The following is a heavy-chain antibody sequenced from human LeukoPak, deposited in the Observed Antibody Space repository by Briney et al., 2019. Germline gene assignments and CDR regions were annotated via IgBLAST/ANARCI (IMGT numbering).Heavy chain of an antibody. CDR2: ISTSGRYT. CDR1: GFTFSSYA. V-gene: IGHV3-21*05. J-gene: IGHJ4*02. CDR3: ARVASITMICDF. D-gene: IGHD3-22*01. Sequence: GGSLRLSCAASGFTFSSYATSWVRQAPGKGLEWVSYISTSGRYTNYTDSVKGRFTISRDNAKNSLFLQMNSLRAEDTAVYYCARVASITMICDFWGQGTLVTVSS.